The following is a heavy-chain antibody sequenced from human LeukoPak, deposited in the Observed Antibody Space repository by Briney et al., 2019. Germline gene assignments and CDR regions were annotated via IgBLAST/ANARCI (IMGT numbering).Heavy chain of an antibody. V-gene: IGHV3-53*01. CDR1: RFAVSSNY. J-gene: IGHJ6*04. CDR2: MHSDGST. CDR3: ARDQVLRGSYRTYYYGMDV. D-gene: IGHD3-16*01. Sequence: GGSLRLSCAASRFAVSSNYMRWDRPPHGKGLEWVSVMHSDGSTYYADSVKGRFTISRDNLKNTLSLQMDSLRGEDTAVYYCARDQVLRGSYRTYYYGMDVWGKGTTVTVSS.